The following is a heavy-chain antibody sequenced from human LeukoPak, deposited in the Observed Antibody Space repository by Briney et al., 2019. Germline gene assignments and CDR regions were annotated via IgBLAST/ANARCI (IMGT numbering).Heavy chain of an antibody. CDR2: IRYDGSNK. CDR1: GFTFNTYG. J-gene: IGHJ3*02. V-gene: IGHV3-30*02. CDR3: AKDLRGGSHDAFDI. Sequence: GALRLSCAASGFTFNTYGMHWVRQAPGKGLEWVAFIRYDGSNKYYADSVKGRFTISRDNSKNTLYLQMNSLRAEDTAVYYCAKDLRGGSHDAFDIWGQGTMVTVSS. D-gene: IGHD1-26*01.